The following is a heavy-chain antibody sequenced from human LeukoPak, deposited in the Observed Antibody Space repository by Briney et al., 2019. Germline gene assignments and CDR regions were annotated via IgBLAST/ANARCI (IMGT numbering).Heavy chain of an antibody. CDR3: ARDRRAVNWFDP. CDR1: GGSISSGGYY. V-gene: IGHV4-31*03. Sequence: PSETLSLTCTVSGGSISSGGYYWSWIRQHPGKGLEWIGYIYYSGSTYYNPSLKSRVTISVDTSKNQFSLKLSSVTAADTAVYYCARDRRAVNWFDPWGQGTLVTVSS. CDR2: IYYSGST. J-gene: IGHJ5*02.